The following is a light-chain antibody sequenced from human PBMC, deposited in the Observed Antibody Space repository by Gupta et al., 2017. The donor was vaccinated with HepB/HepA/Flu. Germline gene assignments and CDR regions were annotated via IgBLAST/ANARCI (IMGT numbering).Light chain of an antibody. J-gene: IGLJ2*01. V-gene: IGLV4-69*01. Sequence: QLVLTHSPSASASLGASVKLTCTLSNGHSSYAIAWHQQQPKKGPRDLMKLNSHGRHSKGGGIPDRFSGSSSGAERYLTIASLQAEDEADYYCQTWDTGSPHVVFGGGTKLTVL. CDR3: QTWDTGSPHVV. CDR2: LNSHGRH. CDR1: NGHSSYA.